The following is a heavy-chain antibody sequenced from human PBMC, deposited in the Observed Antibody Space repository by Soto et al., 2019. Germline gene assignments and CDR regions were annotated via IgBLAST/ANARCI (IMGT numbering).Heavy chain of an antibody. CDR3: ARGKLATLTDF. CDR1: GYSLACFS. Sequence: GASAELTWKACGYSLACFSSSWVRQANGQGLEWMGWMNPNTGNTRYADHFQGRLTMTRDTSTSTAFMELTSLRSEDTAVYYCARGKLATLTDFWGQGTLVIGSS. J-gene: IGHJ4*02. CDR2: MNPNTGNT. D-gene: IGHD5-12*01. V-gene: IGHV1-8*01.